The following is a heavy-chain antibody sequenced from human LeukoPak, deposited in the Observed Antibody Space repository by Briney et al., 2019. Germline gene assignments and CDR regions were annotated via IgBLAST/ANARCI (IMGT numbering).Heavy chain of an antibody. CDR3: ARTAERITMIVAANDAFDI. D-gene: IGHD3-22*01. CDR2: ISSSSSYI. Sequence: GGSLRLSCAASGFTFSSYSMNWVRQAPGKGLEWVSSISSSSSYIYYADSVKGRFTISRDNAKNSLYLQMNSLRAEDTAVYYCARTAERITMIVAANDAFDIWGQGTMVTVSS. V-gene: IGHV3-21*01. CDR1: GFTFSSYS. J-gene: IGHJ3*02.